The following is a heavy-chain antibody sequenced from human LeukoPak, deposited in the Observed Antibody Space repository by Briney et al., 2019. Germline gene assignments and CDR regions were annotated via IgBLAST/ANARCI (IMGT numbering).Heavy chain of an antibody. CDR2: IYYSGST. J-gene: IGHJ3*02. V-gene: IGHV4-59*01. D-gene: IGHD3-10*01. CDR1: GGSISSYY. CDR3: ASLGGTYGSGTRDAFDI. Sequence: SETLSLTCTVSGGSISSYYWSWIRQPPGKGLEWIGYIYYSGSTNYNPSLKSRVTISVDTSKNQFSLKLSSVTAADTAVYYCASLGGTYGSGTRDAFDIWGQGTMVTVSS.